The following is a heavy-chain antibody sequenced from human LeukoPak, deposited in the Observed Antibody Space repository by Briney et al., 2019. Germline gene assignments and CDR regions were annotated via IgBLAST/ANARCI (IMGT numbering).Heavy chain of an antibody. D-gene: IGHD1-14*01. Sequence: ASVKVSCKASGYTFTSYDINWVRQATGQGLEWMGWMNPNSGNTGYAQKFQGRVTITRNTSISTAYMELSSLRSEDTAVYCCARGVRSRNFDYWGQGTLVTVSS. J-gene: IGHJ4*02. CDR2: MNPNSGNT. CDR3: ARGVRSRNFDY. V-gene: IGHV1-8*03. CDR1: GYTFTSYD.